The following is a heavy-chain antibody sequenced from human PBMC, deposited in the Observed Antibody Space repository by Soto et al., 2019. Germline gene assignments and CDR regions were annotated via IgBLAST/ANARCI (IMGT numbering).Heavy chain of an antibody. D-gene: IGHD3-3*01. V-gene: IGHV4-59*08. J-gene: IGHJ6*03. Sequence: SETLSLTCTVSGGSISSYYWSWIRQPPGKGLEWIGYIYYSGSTNYNPSLKSRVTISVDTSKNQFSLKLSSVTAADTAVYYCARSDFWSGYTQLYYYYYMDVWGKGTTVTVSS. CDR2: IYYSGST. CDR1: GGSISSYY. CDR3: ARSDFWSGYTQLYYYYYMDV.